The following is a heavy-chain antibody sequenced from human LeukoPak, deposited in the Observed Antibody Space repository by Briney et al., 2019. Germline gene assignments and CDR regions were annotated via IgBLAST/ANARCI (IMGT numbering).Heavy chain of an antibody. CDR1: GFTFSSYR. J-gene: IGHJ4*02. Sequence: GGSLRLSCAASGFTFSSYRMHWVRQAPGKGLVWVSYISSGGSTIYYADSVRGRFTISRDTAKNSLYLEMNSLRDEDTAMYYCVRGDQEASEPAFDYWGQGTLVTVSS. V-gene: IGHV3-48*02. CDR2: ISSGGSTI. D-gene: IGHD1-14*01. CDR3: VRGDQEASEPAFDY.